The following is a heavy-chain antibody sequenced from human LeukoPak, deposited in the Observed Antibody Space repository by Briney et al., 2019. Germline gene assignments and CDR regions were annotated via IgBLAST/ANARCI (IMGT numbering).Heavy chain of an antibody. V-gene: IGHV5-51*01. D-gene: IGHD4-23*01. CDR3: VTRASMDSNSQYYYYMDV. Sequence: GESLKISCKASGYTFSNYWIGWVRQMPGKGLEWMGLIYPGDSDTRYSPSFQGRVTISADKSISTAYLQWSSLRASGTATYYCVTRASMDSNSQYYYYMDVWGKGTTVTVSS. J-gene: IGHJ6*03. CDR2: IYPGDSDT. CDR1: GYTFSNYW.